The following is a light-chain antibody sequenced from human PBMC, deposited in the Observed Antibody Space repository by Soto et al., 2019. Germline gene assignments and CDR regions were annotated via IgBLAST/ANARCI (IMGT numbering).Light chain of an antibody. J-gene: IGLJ2*01. CDR2: EVS. V-gene: IGLV2-14*01. CDR3: SSYTSSSTLVV. CDR1: SSDVGGYNY. Sequence: QSALTQPASVSGSPGQSITISRTGTSSDVGGYNYVSWYQQHPGKAPKLMIYEVSNRPSGVSNRFSGSKSSNTASLTISGLQAEDEADYYCSSYTSSSTLVVFGGGTKVTVL.